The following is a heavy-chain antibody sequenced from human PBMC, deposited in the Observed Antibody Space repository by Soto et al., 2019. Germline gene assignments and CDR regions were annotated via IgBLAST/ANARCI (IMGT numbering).Heavy chain of an antibody. D-gene: IGHD3-22*01. J-gene: IGHJ4*02. V-gene: IGHV3-23*01. CDR2: ISGSGSGT. Sequence: PGGSLRLSCAASGFTFSSYSIYWVRQAPGKGLEWVSGISGSGSGTYYADSVKGRFTISRDNSKNTLYLLMSSLRAEDTAVYHCAKGSSGYYDTFDYWGQGPLVTVSS. CDR3: AKGSSGYYDTFDY. CDR1: GFTFSSYS.